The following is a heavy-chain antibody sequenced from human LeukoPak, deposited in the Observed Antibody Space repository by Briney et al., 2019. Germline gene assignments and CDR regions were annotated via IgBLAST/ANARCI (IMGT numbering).Heavy chain of an antibody. CDR3: ARDVATTDDAFDI. Sequence: PGGPLRLSCAASGFTFSSYWMHWVRQAPGKGLVWVSRINSDGSSTSYADSVKGRFTISRDNAKNTLYLQMNSLRAEDTAVYYCARDVATTDDAFDIWGQGTMVTVSS. CDR2: INSDGSST. V-gene: IGHV3-74*01. D-gene: IGHD5-12*01. J-gene: IGHJ3*02. CDR1: GFTFSSYW.